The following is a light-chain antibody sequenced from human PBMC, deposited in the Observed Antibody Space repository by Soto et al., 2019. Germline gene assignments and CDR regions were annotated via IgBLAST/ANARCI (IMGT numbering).Light chain of an antibody. CDR1: QSISSY. CDR3: QQSYSTLLIT. CDR2: AAS. J-gene: IGKJ5*01. V-gene: IGKV1-39*01. Sequence: DIPMTQSPSSLSASVGDRVTITCRASQSISSYLNWYQQKPGKAPKLLIYAASSLQSGVPSRFSGSGSGTDFTLTISSLLPEDLATYYCQQSYSTLLITFGQGTRLEIK.